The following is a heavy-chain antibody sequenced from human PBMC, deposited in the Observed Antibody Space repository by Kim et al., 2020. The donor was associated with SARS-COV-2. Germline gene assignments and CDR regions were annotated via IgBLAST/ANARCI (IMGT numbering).Heavy chain of an antibody. CDR1: GFTFTSSA. Sequence: SVKVSCKASGFTFTSSAMQWVRQARGQRLEWIGWIVVGSGNTNYAQKFQERVTITRDMSTSTAYMELSSLRSEDTAVYYCAADSSIPKWLVRRAFDNWGQGTMVTVSS. J-gene: IGHJ3*02. D-gene: IGHD6-19*01. CDR3: AADSSIPKWLVRRAFDN. V-gene: IGHV1-58*02. CDR2: IVVGSGNT.